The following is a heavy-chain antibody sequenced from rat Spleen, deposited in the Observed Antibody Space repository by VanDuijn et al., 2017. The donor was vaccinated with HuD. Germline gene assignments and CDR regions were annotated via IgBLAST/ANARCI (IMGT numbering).Heavy chain of an antibody. Sequence: QVQLKESGPGLVQPSQTLSLTCTVSGFSLTSNGVSWVRQPPGKGLEWIAAISSGGSPYYNAALKSRLSISRDTSKSQVFLKMNSLQTEDTATYYCATVGPDWEFGYWGQGVMVTVSS. CDR2: ISSGGSP. J-gene: IGHJ2*01. V-gene: IGHV2S12*01. CDR1: GFSLTSNG. D-gene: IGHD5-1*01. CDR3: ATVGPDWEFGY.